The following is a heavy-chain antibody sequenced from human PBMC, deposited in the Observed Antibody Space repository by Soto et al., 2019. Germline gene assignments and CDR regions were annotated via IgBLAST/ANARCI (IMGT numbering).Heavy chain of an antibody. CDR3: ARDLRLMVRGVIMAHP. CDR2: IWYDGSNK. J-gene: IGHJ5*02. CDR1: GFTFSSYG. D-gene: IGHD3-10*01. V-gene: IGHV3-33*01. Sequence: GGSLRLSCAASGFTFSSYGMHWVRQAPGKGLEWVAVIWYDGSNKYYADSVKGRFTISRDNSKNTLYLQMNSLRAEDTAVYYCARDLRLMVRGVIMAHPWGQGTLVTVSS.